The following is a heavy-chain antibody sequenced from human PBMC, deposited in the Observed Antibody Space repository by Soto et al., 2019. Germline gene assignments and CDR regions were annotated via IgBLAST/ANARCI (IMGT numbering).Heavy chain of an antibody. Sequence: EVQLVESGGGLVQPGGSLRLSCAASGFTFSSYWMYWVRQDPVKGLVWVSRIKIDGAATSYADSVKGRFTISRDNAKNTLYLQMNSLRAEDTPVYFCGRGGNTGSVDYWGQGTLVTVSS. D-gene: IGHD5-12*01. J-gene: IGHJ4*02. CDR1: GFTFSSYW. CDR3: GRGGNTGSVDY. V-gene: IGHV3-74*01. CDR2: IKIDGAAT.